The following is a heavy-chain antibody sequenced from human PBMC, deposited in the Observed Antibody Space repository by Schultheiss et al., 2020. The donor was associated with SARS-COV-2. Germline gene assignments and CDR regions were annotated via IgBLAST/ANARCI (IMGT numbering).Heavy chain of an antibody. V-gene: IGHV4-59*12. D-gene: IGHD5-18*01. CDR3: ARCNTAMATSY. Sequence: SETLSLTCTVSGGSISSYYWSWIRQPAGKGLEWIGYIYYSGSTNYNPSLKSRVTISVDTSKNQFSLKLSSVTAADTAVYYCARCNTAMATSYWGQGTLVTVSS. CDR2: IYYSGST. J-gene: IGHJ4*02. CDR1: GGSISSYY.